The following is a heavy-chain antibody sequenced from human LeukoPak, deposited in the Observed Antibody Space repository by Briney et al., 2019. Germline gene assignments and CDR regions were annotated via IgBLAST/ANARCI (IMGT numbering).Heavy chain of an antibody. CDR2: ISSSGSTI. CDR3: ARAPSYSSGWS. CDR1: GFTFSSYE. V-gene: IGHV3-48*03. Sequence: GGSLRLSRAASGFTFSSYEMNWVRQAPGKGLEWVSYISSSGSTIYYADSVKGRFTISRDNAKNSLYLQMNSLRAEDTAVYYCARAPSYSSGWSWGQGTLVTVSS. J-gene: IGHJ4*02. D-gene: IGHD6-19*01.